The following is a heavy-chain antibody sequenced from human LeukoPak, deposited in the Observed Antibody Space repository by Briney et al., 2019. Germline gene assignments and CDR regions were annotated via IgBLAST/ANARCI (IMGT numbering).Heavy chain of an antibody. CDR1: GYSFTSHW. CDR3: ARLRWPRGGRSSFDY. J-gene: IGHJ4*02. V-gene: IGHV5-51*01. CDR2: VNPDDSDT. D-gene: IGHD3-10*01. Sequence: GESLKISCKGSGYSFTSHWIGWVRQMPGKGLEWMGIVNPDDSDTIYSPSFQGQVTISAVESITTAYLQWSSLKASDTAMYYCARLRWPRGGRSSFDYWGQGALVTVSS.